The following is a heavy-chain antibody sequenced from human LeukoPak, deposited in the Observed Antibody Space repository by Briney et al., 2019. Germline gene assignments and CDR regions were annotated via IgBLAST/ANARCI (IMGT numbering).Heavy chain of an antibody. Sequence: SVKVSCKAPGGTFSSYAISWVRQAPGQGLEWMGRIIPILGIANYAQKFQGRVTITADKSTSTAYMELRSLRSDDTAVYYCARGGESIAAAGSWFDPWGQGTLVTVSS. CDR2: IIPILGIA. CDR1: GGTFSSYA. D-gene: IGHD6-13*01. CDR3: ARGGESIAAAGSWFDP. J-gene: IGHJ5*02. V-gene: IGHV1-69*04.